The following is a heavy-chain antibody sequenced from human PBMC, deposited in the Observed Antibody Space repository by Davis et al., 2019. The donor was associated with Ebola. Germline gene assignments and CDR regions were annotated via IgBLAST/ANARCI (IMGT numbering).Heavy chain of an antibody. D-gene: IGHD5-12*01. CDR2: ISNDGSNK. V-gene: IGHV3-30*03. J-gene: IGHJ4*02. CDR3: ARGWGYGDS. Sequence: GESLKISCAASGFTFSTYGMHWVRQAPGKGLEWVAVISNDGSNKHYVDSVKGRFTISRDNSKNTLYLQMNSLRAEDTAVYYCARGWGYGDSWGQGTLVTVSS. CDR1: GFTFSTYG.